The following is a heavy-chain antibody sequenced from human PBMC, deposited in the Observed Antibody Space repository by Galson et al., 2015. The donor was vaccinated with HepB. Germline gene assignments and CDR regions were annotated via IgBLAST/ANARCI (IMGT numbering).Heavy chain of an antibody. CDR2: ISGSGGNT. J-gene: IGHJ6*02. Sequence: SLRLSCAASGFTFSSYALSWVRQAPGKGLEWVSSISGSGGNTYYADSVKGRFTISRDNSKNTLYLQMNSLRADDTALYYCARTAAPYYYYFGFDVWGQGTTVIVSS. V-gene: IGHV3-23*01. D-gene: IGHD1-14*01. CDR1: GFTFSSYA. CDR3: ARTAAPYYYYFGFDV.